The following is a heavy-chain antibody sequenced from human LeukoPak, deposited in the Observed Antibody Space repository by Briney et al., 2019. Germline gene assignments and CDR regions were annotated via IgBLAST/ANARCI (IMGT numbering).Heavy chain of an antibody. CDR2: MSSSGSTI. CDR3: ARGYMVRGVRRFDP. V-gene: IGHV3-48*03. J-gene: IGHJ5*02. D-gene: IGHD3-10*01. CDR1: GFTFSSYE. Sequence: GGSLRLSCAASGFTFSSYEMNWVRQAPGKGLEWVSYMSSSGSTIYYADSVKGRFTISRDNAKNSLYLKMNSLRSEDTAVYYCARGYMVRGVRRFDPWGQGTLVTVSS.